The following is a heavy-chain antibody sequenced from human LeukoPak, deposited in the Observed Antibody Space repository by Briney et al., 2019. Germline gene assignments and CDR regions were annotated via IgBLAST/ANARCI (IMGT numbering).Heavy chain of an antibody. J-gene: IGHJ4*02. CDR1: GGSISSYY. D-gene: IGHD5-12*01. CDR2: IYYSGST. Sequence: SETLSLTCTVSGGSISSYYWSWIRQPPGKGLEGIGYIYYSGSTNYNPSLKSRVTISVDTSKNQFSLKLSSVTAADTAVYYCARADSGYGTFDYWGQGTLVTVSS. V-gene: IGHV4-59*01. CDR3: ARADSGYGTFDY.